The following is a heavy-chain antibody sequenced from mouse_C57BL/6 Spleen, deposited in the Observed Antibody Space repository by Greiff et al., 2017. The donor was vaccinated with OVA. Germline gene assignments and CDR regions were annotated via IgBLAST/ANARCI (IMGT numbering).Heavy chain of an antibody. V-gene: IGHV1-26*01. CDR3: ARALTTVVARGYAMDY. D-gene: IGHD1-1*01. J-gene: IGHJ4*01. CDR1: GYTFTDYY. CDR2: INPNNGGT. Sequence: VQLKHSGPELVKPGASVKISCKASGYTFTDYYMNWVKQSHGKSLEWIGDINPNNGGTSYNQKFKGKATLTVDKSSSTAYMELRSLTSEDSAVYYCARALTTVVARGYAMDYWGQGTSVTVSS.